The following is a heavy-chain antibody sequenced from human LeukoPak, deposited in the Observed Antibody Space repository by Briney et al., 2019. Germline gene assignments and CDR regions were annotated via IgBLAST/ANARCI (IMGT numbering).Heavy chain of an antibody. D-gene: IGHD3-10*01. CDR3: AKKYGSGSMFDY. V-gene: IGHV3-21*01. Sequence: TGGSLRLSCAASGFTFSSYSMNWVRQAPGKGLEWVSSISSSSSYTYYADSVKGRFTISRDNAKNSLYLQMNSLRAEDTAVYYCAKKYGSGSMFDYWGQGTLVTVSS. CDR2: ISSSSSYT. J-gene: IGHJ4*02. CDR1: GFTFSSYS.